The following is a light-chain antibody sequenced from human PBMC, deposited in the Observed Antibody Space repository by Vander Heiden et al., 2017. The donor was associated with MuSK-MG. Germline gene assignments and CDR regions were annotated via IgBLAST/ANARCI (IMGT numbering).Light chain of an antibody. J-gene: IGKJ1*01. CDR1: QGISRW. CDR2: AAS. Sequence: DTQMTQSPSSVSASVGDGVTITCRASQGISRWLAWYQQKPGKAPKLLIYAASRLQSGVPSRFSGSGSGTDFTLTISSLQPEDFATYFCQQANSFPWTFGQGTKVEIK. V-gene: IGKV1-12*02. CDR3: QQANSFPWT.